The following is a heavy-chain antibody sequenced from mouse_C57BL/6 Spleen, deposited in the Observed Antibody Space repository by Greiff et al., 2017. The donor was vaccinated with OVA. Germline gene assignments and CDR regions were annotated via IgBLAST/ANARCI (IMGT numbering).Heavy chain of an antibody. Sequence: QVQLKQPGAELVKPGASVKLSCKASGYTFTSYWMHWVKQRPGQGLEWIGMIHPNSGSTNYNEKFKSKATLTVDKSSSTAYMQLSSLTSEDSAVYYCARSDYGSSYDYAMDYWGQGTSVTVSS. CDR3: ARSDYGSSYDYAMDY. J-gene: IGHJ4*01. CDR1: GYTFTSYW. V-gene: IGHV1-64*01. CDR2: IHPNSGST. D-gene: IGHD1-1*01.